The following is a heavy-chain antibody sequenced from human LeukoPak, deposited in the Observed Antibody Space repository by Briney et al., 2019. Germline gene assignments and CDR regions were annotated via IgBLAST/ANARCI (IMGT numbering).Heavy chain of an antibody. V-gene: IGHV4-59*08. J-gene: IGHJ6*02. Sequence: SETLSLTCTVSGGSISSYYWSWIRQPPGKGLEWIGYIYYSGSTNYNPSLKSRVTISVDTSKNQFSLKLSIVRAAAGTSHNYLLHGMGVLGQGTTVTVSS. D-gene: IGHD4-11*01. CDR3: LLHGMGV. CDR2: IYYSGST. CDR1: GGSISSYY.